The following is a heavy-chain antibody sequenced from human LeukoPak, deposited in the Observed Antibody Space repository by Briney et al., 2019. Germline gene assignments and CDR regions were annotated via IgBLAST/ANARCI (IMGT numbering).Heavy chain of an antibody. CDR1: GGSISSSSYY. CDR3: ARGRKNLLQWLVNGPLDY. CDR2: IYYSGST. D-gene: IGHD6-19*01. V-gene: IGHV4-39*07. J-gene: IGHJ4*02. Sequence: SETLSLTCTVSGGSISSSSYYWGWIRQPPGKGLEWIGSIYYSGSTYYNPSLKSRVTISVDTSKNQFSLKLSSVTAADTAVYYCARGRKNLLQWLVNGPLDYWGQGTLVTVSS.